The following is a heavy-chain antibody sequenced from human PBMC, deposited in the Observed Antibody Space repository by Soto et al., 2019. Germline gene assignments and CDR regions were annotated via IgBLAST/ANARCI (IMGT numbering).Heavy chain of an antibody. CDR2: VSIGGST. V-gene: IGHV3-23*01. Sequence: DVQLLESGGGLVQPEGSLRLSCAASGFTFSSYAMGWVRQGPGKGLEWVAVVSIGGSTHYADSVRGRFTISRDNSKNTLSLQMNSLTAEDTSVYFCAKRRGAGGDLEFWGQGALVSFSS. D-gene: IGHD2-21*02. J-gene: IGHJ4*02. CDR1: GFTFSSYA. CDR3: AKRRGAGGDLEF.